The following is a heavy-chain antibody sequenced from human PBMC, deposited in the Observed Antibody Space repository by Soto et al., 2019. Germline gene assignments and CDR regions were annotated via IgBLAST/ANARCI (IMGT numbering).Heavy chain of an antibody. CDR2: IYFSGST. CDR3: ARHISESWTDLTY. V-gene: IGHV4-39*01. CDR1: GCYITSESYY. J-gene: IGHJ4*02. D-gene: IGHD3-10*01. Sequence: SDSLSITCTVSGCYITSESYYGAWIRQPPGKGLEWIGSIYFSGSTYYNSALKSRLAISIDMSKNQFSLNLRSVTDADTAVYYCARHISESWTDLTYWGQGTPVP.